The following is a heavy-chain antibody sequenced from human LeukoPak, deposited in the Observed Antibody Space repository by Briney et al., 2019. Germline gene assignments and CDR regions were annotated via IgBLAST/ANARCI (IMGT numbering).Heavy chain of an antibody. V-gene: IGHV3-7*01. CDR3: APDYGRT. CDR1: GITLTNFW. CDR2: INRDGSEK. D-gene: IGHD4-23*01. Sequence: GGSLRLSCAVSGITLTNFWMTWVRQAPGKGLEWVANINRDGSEKYYVDSVRGRFSISRDNARNSLFLQMNSLRTEDTAVYYCAPDYGRTWGQGTLVTVSS. J-gene: IGHJ4*02.